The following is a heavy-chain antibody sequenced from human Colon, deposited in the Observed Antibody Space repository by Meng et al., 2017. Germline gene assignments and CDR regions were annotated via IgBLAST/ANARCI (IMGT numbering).Heavy chain of an antibody. Sequence: QVQIQPGVAGLLKPSDTLSLPCAVPGGSFSGFYWSWIRQPPGKGLEWIGEIDHFGISNYNSSLKGRLTMSVDTSKKQISLTLTSVTAADTAVYYCATGLRHGDWFDPWGPGTLVTVSS. CDR3: ATGLRHGDWFDP. J-gene: IGHJ5*02. CDR2: IDHFGIS. D-gene: IGHD4-17*01. V-gene: IGHV4-34*02. CDR1: GGSFSGFY.